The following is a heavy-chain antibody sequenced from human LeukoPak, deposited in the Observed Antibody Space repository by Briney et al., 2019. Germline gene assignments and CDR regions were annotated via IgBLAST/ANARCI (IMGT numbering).Heavy chain of an antibody. V-gene: IGHV3-53*01. CDR2: IYSGGDT. D-gene: IGHD1-14*01. CDR3: ARQGASYNNGYYYYHYMAA. CDR1: GFTVSSNY. Sequence: PGGSLRLSCVASGFTVSSNYMTWVRQAPGKGLEWVSVIYSGGDTYYADSVKGRFTISRDNSKNTLYLQMKSLRADDTAVYFCARQGASYNNGYYYYHYMAAWGKGTTVTVSS. J-gene: IGHJ6*03.